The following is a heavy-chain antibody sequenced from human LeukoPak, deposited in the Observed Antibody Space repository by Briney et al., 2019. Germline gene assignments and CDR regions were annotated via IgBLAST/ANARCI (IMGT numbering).Heavy chain of an antibody. D-gene: IGHD3-22*01. CDR2: IYSSGSA. CDR1: GGSINSGYYY. J-gene: IGHJ3*01. CDR3: ARELRYDNSDSGAF. Sequence: SETLSLTCTVSGGSINSGYYYWSWIRQLAGKGLEWIGRIYSSGSANYNPSLNSRVTMSVDTSKNQFSLKLSSVTAADTAVYYCARELRYDNSDSGAFWGQGTVVTVSS. V-gene: IGHV4-61*02.